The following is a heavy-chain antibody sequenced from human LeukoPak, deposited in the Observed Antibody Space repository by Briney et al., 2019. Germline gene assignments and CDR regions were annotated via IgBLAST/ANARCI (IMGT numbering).Heavy chain of an antibody. J-gene: IGHJ4*02. D-gene: IGHD6-13*01. CDR1: GGSFSGYY. Sequence: SETLSLTCAVYGGSFSGYYWSWIRQPPGKGLEWIGEVNHSGSTNYNPSLKSRVTISVDTSKNQFSLKLSSVTAADTAVYYCARGHPESHSSRWGSPEVYYFDYWGQGTLVTVSS. CDR2: VNHSGST. CDR3: ARGHPESHSSRWGSPEVYYFDY. V-gene: IGHV4-34*01.